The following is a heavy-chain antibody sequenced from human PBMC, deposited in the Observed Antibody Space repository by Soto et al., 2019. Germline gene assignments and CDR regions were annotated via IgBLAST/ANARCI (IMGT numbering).Heavy chain of an antibody. CDR3: ARPIPRWSYHYGMDV. J-gene: IGHJ6*02. V-gene: IGHV3-30*03. CDR1: EFTFSSYA. CDR2: ISFDGRKE. D-gene: IGHD2-15*01. Sequence: QLVESGGRGVQPGRSLRLSCEASEFTFSSYAMHWVRQAPGRGLEWVALISFDGRKEYYADSVKGRFIVSRDNSRSMVYLQMDSLRPDDTAIYYXARPIPRWSYHYGMDVWGQGTTVTVSS.